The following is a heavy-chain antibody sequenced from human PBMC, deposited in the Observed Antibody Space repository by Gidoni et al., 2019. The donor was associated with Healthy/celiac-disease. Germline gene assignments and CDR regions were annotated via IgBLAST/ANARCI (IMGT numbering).Heavy chain of an antibody. CDR2: IYYSGST. CDR1: GGSISSSSYY. CDR3: ARGHTAMVSAFDI. D-gene: IGHD5-18*01. Sequence: QLQLQESGPGLVKPSETLSRTCIVSGGSISSSSYYWGWIRQPPGKWLEWIGNIYYSGSTYYTPSLKRRVTISVDTSKNQFSLKLSSVTAADTAVYYCARGHTAMVSAFDIWGQGTMVTVSS. V-gene: IGHV4-39*01. J-gene: IGHJ3*02.